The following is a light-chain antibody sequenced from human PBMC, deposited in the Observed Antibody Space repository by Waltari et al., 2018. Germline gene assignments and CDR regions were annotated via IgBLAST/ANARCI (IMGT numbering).Light chain of an antibody. Sequence: QSALTQPASVSASPGQSITISCTGTSSDVGSYNLVSWYQQHPGKAPKLMIYEVSKRPAGVSNRFSGSKSGNTASLTISGLQAEDEADYYCCSYAGGSTYVVFGGGTTLTVL. V-gene: IGLV2-23*02. CDR3: CSYAGGSTYVV. CDR2: EVS. CDR1: SSDVGSYNL. J-gene: IGLJ2*01.